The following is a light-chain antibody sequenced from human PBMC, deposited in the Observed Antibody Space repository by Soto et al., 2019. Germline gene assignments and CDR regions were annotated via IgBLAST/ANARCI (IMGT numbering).Light chain of an antibody. Sequence: DIQMTQSPSSLSASVGDRVTITGQASQGISNYLNWYQHKPGKAPKRLIYDPSNLEKGVPSRFSGTGSWTDFTVTISSLQPAYIATYDCQQYDNLPFTFDTGTKVATK. CDR3: QQYDNLPFT. CDR1: QGISNY. J-gene: IGKJ3*01. CDR2: DPS. V-gene: IGKV1-33*01.